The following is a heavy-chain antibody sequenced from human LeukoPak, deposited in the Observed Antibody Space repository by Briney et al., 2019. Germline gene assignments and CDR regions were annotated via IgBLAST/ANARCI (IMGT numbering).Heavy chain of an antibody. CDR3: ARATSGTDLVRFSYYYYYGMDV. CDR1: GGSISSGGYY. Sequence: PSQTLSLTCTVSGGSISSGGYYWSWIRQHPGKGLEWIGYIYYSGSTYYNPSLKSRVTISVDTSKNQFSLKLSSVTAADTAVYYCARATSGTDLVRFSYYYYYGMDVWGQGTTVTVSS. V-gene: IGHV4-31*03. CDR2: IYYSGST. D-gene: IGHD6-13*01. J-gene: IGHJ6*02.